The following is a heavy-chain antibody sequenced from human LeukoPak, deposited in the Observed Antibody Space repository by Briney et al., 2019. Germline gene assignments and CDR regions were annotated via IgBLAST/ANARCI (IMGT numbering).Heavy chain of an antibody. CDR2: IGDSGGST. Sequence: GGSLRLSCAASGFTFSSYAMRWVRQAPGEGLEWVSVIGDSGGSTYYADSVKGRFTISIDNSKNTLYLQMNILRAEDTAVYYGAKGGIMQSSSPGLQYFDLWGRGTLVSVSS. V-gene: IGHV3-23*01. J-gene: IGHJ2*01. CDR3: AKGGIMQSSSPGLQYFDL. CDR1: GFTFSSYA. D-gene: IGHD6-6*01.